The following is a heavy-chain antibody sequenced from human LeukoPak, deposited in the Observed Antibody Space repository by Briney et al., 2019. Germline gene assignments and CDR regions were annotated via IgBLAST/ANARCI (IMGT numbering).Heavy chain of an antibody. CDR1: GFTLSAYS. V-gene: IGHV3-21*01. CDR2: ISTSSSYI. CDR3: ARHSTGTTVDAFDI. D-gene: IGHD1-1*01. Sequence: GGSLRLSCAASGFTLSAYSMNWVRQAPGKGLEWVSFISTSSSYINYADSVKGRFTISRDNAKNSLYLHMNSLRAEDTAVYYCARHSTGTTVDAFDIWGQGTMVTVSS. J-gene: IGHJ3*02.